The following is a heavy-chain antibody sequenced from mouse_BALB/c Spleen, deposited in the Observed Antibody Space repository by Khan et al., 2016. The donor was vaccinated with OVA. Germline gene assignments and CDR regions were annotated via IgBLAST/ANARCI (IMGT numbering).Heavy chain of an antibody. Sequence: QVQLKESGPGLVQPSQSLSITCTVAGFSLNTYGIHWIRQSQGKGLEWLGVIRSGGSTDYNGAFISRLNITKDNSKRQVFFKMNSLQADDTAKYYCARNSYMYDFTYWGQGTLVTVSA. CDR1: GFSLNTYG. D-gene: IGHD2-14*01. CDR3: ARNSYMYDFTY. V-gene: IGHV2-2*01. J-gene: IGHJ3*01. CDR2: IRSGGST.